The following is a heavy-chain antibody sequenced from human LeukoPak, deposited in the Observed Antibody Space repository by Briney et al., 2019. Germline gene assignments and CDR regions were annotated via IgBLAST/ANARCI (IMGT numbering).Heavy chain of an antibody. V-gene: IGHV1-2*02. D-gene: IGHD6-13*01. CDR1: GYNFINYY. J-gene: IGHJ3*02. CDR2: INPNSGGT. Sequence: ASVKVSCKASGYNFINYYIHWVRQAPGQGLEWMGWINPNSGGTNYAQKFQGRVTMTRDTSISTAYMELSRLTSDDTAVYYCARSWYAVRGAFDIWGQGTMVTVSS. CDR3: ARSWYAVRGAFDI.